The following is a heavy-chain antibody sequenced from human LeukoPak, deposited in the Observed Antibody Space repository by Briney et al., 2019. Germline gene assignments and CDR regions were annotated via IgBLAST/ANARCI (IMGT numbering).Heavy chain of an antibody. D-gene: IGHD5-24*01. CDR2: IIPIFGTA. V-gene: IGHV1-69*13. CDR1: GGTFSSYA. Sequence: SVKVSCKASGGTFSSYAIGWVRQAPGQGLEWMGGIIPIFGTANYAQKFQGRVTVTADESTSTAYMELSSLRSEDTAVYYCAREVEPLYYYYYMDVWGKGTTVTVSS. J-gene: IGHJ6*03. CDR3: AREVEPLYYYYYMDV.